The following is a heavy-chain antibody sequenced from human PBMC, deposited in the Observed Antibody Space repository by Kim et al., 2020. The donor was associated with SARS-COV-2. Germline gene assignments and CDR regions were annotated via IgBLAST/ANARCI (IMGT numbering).Heavy chain of an antibody. CDR2: IGTAGDT. CDR1: GFTFSSYD. D-gene: IGHD3-10*01. Sequence: LSLTCAASGFTFSSYDMHWVRQATGKGLEWVSAIGTAGDTYYPGSVKGRFTISRENAKNSLYLQMNSLRAGDTAVYYCARAYGSGLDYWGQGTLVTVSS. J-gene: IGHJ4*02. CDR3: ARAYGSGLDY. V-gene: IGHV3-13*04.